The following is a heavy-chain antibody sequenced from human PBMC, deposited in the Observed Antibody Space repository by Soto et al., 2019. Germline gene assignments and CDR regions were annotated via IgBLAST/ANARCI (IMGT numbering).Heavy chain of an antibody. J-gene: IGHJ4*02. V-gene: IGHV1-2*02. Sequence: ASVRVSCKASGDTFTANYIHWVRQAPGQGFEWMGWINPKSGGTNYAQKFQGRVTMTRDTSISTAYMELSRLRSDDTAVYYCARDWKRSITMVRGALSDYWGQGTLVTVSS. CDR3: ARDWKRSITMVRGALSDY. CDR1: GDTFTANY. D-gene: IGHD3-10*01. CDR2: INPKSGGT.